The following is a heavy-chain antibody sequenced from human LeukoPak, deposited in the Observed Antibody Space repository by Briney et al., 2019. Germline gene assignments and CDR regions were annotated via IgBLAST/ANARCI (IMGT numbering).Heavy chain of an antibody. CDR1: GFTFTSST. CDR2: IVVGSGTT. CDR3: AACSVASGWCYLDY. D-gene: IGHD6-19*01. Sequence: SVKVSCKASGFTFTSSTMQWVRQDRGQRPEFIGWIVVGSGTTNYAHKFQERATITRDMSTRTAYMELSGLTYEDTAVYYCAACSVASGWCYLDYWGQGTLVTVSS. V-gene: IGHV1-58*02. J-gene: IGHJ4*02.